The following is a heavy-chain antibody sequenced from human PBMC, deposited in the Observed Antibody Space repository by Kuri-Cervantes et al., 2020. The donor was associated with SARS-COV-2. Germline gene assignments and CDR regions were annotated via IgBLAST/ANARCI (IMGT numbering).Heavy chain of an antibody. J-gene: IGHJ4*02. CDR3: ARLGDYYDSSGYYYHLQYYFDY. CDR1: GGSISSSSYY. D-gene: IGHD3-22*01. Sequence: GSLRLSCTASGGSISSSSYYWGWIRQPPGKGLEWIGSIYYSGSTYYNPSLKSRVTISVDTSKNQFSLKLSSVTAADTAVYYCARLGDYYDSSGYYYHLQYYFDYWGQGTLVTVSS. CDR2: IYYSGST. V-gene: IGHV4-39*01.